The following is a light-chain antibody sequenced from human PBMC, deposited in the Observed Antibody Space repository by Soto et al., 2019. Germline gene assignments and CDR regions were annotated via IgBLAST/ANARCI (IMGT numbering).Light chain of an antibody. CDR1: QTTHIW. CDR2: QAS. J-gene: IGKJ1*01. CDR3: RQYGDFYRT. Sequence: IQMTQSPSSLSASVGDTVTITCRASQTTHIWLAWYQQRPGRAPKLLIYQASSLHTGVPSRFIGSGSGTEFTLTISSLQPDDSATYYCRQYGDFYRTFGQGTKVEIQ. V-gene: IGKV1-5*03.